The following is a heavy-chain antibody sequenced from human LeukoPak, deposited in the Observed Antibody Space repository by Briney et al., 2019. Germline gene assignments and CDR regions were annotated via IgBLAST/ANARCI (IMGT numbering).Heavy chain of an antibody. Sequence: SVKVSCKASGGTFSSYAISWVRQAPGQGREWMGGIIPIFGTANYAQKFQGRVTITTDESTSTAYMELSSLRSEDTAVYYCARAPKFRGVIIQAEFDPWGQGTLVTVSS. J-gene: IGHJ5*02. D-gene: IGHD3-10*01. CDR1: GGTFSSYA. V-gene: IGHV1-69*05. CDR2: IIPIFGTA. CDR3: ARAPKFRGVIIQAEFDP.